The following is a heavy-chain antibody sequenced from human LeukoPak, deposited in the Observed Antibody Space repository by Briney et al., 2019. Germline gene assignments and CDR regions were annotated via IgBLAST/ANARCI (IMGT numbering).Heavy chain of an antibody. Sequence: PGGSLRLSCAASGFTFSSYGMSWVRQAPGEGLEWVSGISGSGGITYYADSVKGRFTISRDNSKDTLYLQMNSLRAEDTAVYFCAKSPGTTGWFDPWGQGTLVTVSS. V-gene: IGHV3-23*01. J-gene: IGHJ5*02. D-gene: IGHD1-1*01. CDR3: AKSPGTTGWFDP. CDR2: ISGSGGIT. CDR1: GFTFSSYG.